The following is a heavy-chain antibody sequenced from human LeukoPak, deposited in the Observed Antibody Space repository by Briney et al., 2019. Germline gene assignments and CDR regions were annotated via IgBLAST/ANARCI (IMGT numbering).Heavy chain of an antibody. V-gene: IGHV4-34*01. Sequence: SETLSLTCTVSGGSLNGYYWSWIRQPPGKGLEWIGEINHSGSTNYNPSPKSRVTISVDTSKNQFSLKLSSVTAADTAVYYCARHRYYYGSGSFDYWGQGTLVTVSS. J-gene: IGHJ4*02. CDR1: GGSLNGYY. CDR3: ARHRYYYGSGSFDY. D-gene: IGHD3-10*01. CDR2: INHSGST.